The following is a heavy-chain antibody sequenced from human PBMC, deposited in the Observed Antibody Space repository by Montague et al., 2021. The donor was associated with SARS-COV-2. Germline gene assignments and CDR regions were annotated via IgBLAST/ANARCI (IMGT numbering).Heavy chain of an antibody. V-gene: IGHV4-59*01. CDR1: GGSISTYY. CDR2: IYYSGST. D-gene: IGHD2-15*01. Sequence: PTCSVSGGSISTYYWSWIRQPPGKGLEWIGYIYYSGSTNYNPSLKSRVTISIDTSKNQFSLELSSVTAADMAVYYCASPGGYCTGGSCYYVYWGQGTLVTVSS. J-gene: IGHJ4*02. CDR3: ASPGGYCTGGSCYYVY.